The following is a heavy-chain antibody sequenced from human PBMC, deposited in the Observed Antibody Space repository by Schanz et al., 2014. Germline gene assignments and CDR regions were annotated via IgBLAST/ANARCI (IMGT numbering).Heavy chain of an antibody. Sequence: QVQLVESGGGVVRPGRSLRLSCATSGFTFSRFGMHWVRQAPGKGPEWVALVWSDGNTKYYVDSVKGRFTISRDNSMNTLHLQMDGLRVEDTAVYYCAGGEYQLLYGTWGQGSLVTVSP. CDR2: VWSDGNTK. V-gene: IGHV3-33*01. CDR3: AGGEYQLLYGT. CDR1: GFTFSRFG. J-gene: IGHJ5*02. D-gene: IGHD2-2*02.